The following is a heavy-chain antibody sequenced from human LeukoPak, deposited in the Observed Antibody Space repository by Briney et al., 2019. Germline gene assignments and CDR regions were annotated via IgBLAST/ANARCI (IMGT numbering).Heavy chain of an antibody. CDR3: ARDSYVSSWYEGY. CDR1: GGTFSSYA. D-gene: IGHD6-13*01. V-gene: IGHV1-69*04. CDR2: IIPILGIA. Sequence: EASVKVSCKASGGTFSSYAISWVRQAPGQGLEWMGRIIPILGIANYAQKFQGRVTITADKSTSTAYMELRSLRSDDTAVYYCARDSYVSSWYEGYWGQGTLVTVSS. J-gene: IGHJ4*02.